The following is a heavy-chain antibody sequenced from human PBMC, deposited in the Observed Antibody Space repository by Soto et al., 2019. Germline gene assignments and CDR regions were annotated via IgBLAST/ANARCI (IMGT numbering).Heavy chain of an antibody. CDR1: GYSFTSYW. V-gene: IGHV5-10-1*01. Sequence: GESLKISCKGSGYSFTSYWISWVRQMPGKGLEWMGKIVPSDSYTNYSPSFQGHVTISADKSISTAYLQWSSLKASDTAMYYCARSPPPYYDILTGYWGVDYYYGMDVWGQGTTVTVS. D-gene: IGHD3-9*01. J-gene: IGHJ6*02. CDR2: IVPSDSYT. CDR3: ARSPPPYYDILTGYWGVDYYYGMDV.